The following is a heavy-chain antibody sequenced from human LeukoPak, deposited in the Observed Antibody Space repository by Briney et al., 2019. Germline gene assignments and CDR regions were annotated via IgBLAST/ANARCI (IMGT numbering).Heavy chain of an antibody. CDR1: GGSISSGSYY. CDR2: IYTSGSP. CDR3: ARDRGTWNDDGFDY. J-gene: IGHJ4*02. V-gene: IGHV4-61*02. Sequence: SETLSLTCTVSGGSISSGSYYWSWIRQPGGKGLEWIVRIYTSGSPNYTPSLQSRVTISLDTSKNQFSLKLRSVTAADTAVYYCARDRGTWNDDGFDYWGQGTLVTVSS. D-gene: IGHD1-1*01.